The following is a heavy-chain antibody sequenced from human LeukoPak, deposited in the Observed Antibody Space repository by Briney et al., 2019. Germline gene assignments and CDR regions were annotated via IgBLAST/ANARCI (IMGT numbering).Heavy chain of an antibody. CDR3: ARGAGYDSSGYYYVRRWFDP. D-gene: IGHD3-22*01. CDR2: INHSGST. CDR1: GGSFSGYY. V-gene: IGHV4-34*01. Sequence: SETLSLTCAVYGGSFSGYYWSWIRQPPGKGLEWIGEINHSGSTNYNPSLKSRVTISVDTSKNQFSLKLSSVTAADTDVYYCARGAGYDSSGYYYVRRWFDPWGQGTLVTVSS. J-gene: IGHJ5*02.